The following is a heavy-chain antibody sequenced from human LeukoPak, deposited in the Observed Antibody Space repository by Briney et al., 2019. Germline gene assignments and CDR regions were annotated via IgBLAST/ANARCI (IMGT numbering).Heavy chain of an antibody. CDR3: TTKLGYCSSTSCQRDSANYYYYYMDV. V-gene: IGHV3-15*01. D-gene: IGHD2-2*01. CDR2: IKGKTVGGQK. J-gene: IGHJ6*03. CDR1: GFTFSNAG. Sequence: PGGSLRLSCAAPGFTFSNAGMSGVRQAPGKGREWVARIKGKTVGGQKDYAAPVKGRFTISRDDSKNTLYLQMNSLKTEDTAVYYCTTKLGYCSSTSCQRDSANYYYYYMDVWGKGTTVTVSS.